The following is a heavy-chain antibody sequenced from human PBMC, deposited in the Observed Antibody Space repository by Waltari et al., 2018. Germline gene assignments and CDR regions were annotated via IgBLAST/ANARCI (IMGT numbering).Heavy chain of an antibody. Sequence: QVQLVQSGAEVKKPGASVKVSCKASGYTFTSYDINWVRQATGQGLEWMGWMNPNSGNTGYAQKFQGRVTMTRNTSISTAYMELSSLRSEDTAVYYCARGLLAETPDYYGMDVWGQGTTVTVSS. V-gene: IGHV1-8*01. D-gene: IGHD3-3*02. CDR3: ARGLLAETPDYYGMDV. J-gene: IGHJ6*02. CDR2: MNPNSGNT. CDR1: GYTFTSYD.